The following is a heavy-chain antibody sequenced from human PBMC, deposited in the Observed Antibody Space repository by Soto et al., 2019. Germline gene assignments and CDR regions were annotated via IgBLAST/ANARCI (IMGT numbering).Heavy chain of an antibody. Sequence: SVKVSCKASGGTFSSYAISWVRQAPGQGLEWMGGIIPIFGTANYAQKFQGRVTITADESTSTAYMELSSLRSEDTAVYYCARARLDSYGDYATYYYYGMDVWGQGTTVTVSS. CDR2: IIPIFGTA. CDR3: ARARLDSYGDYATYYYYGMDV. CDR1: GGTFSSYA. D-gene: IGHD4-17*01. V-gene: IGHV1-69*13. J-gene: IGHJ6*02.